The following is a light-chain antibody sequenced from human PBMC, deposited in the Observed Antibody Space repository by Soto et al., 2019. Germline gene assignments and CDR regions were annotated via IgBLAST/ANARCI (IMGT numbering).Light chain of an antibody. CDR3: QQYYSAPWT. J-gene: IGKJ1*01. CDR1: QSLLYSSNNKNY. V-gene: IGKV4-1*01. CDR2: WAS. Sequence: DIVMTQSPDSLAVSLGEGATINCKSSQSLLYSSNNKNYLAWYQQKPGQPPKLLIYWASTRESGVPDRFSGSGSGTDFTLTISSLQAEDVAVYYCQQYYSAPWTFGQGTKVELK.